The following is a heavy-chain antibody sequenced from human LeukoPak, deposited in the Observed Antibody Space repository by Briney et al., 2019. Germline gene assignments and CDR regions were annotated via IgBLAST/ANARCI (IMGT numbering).Heavy chain of an antibody. J-gene: IGHJ3*02. V-gene: IGHV3-30*02. Sequence: GGSLRLSCAASGFTFSSYGMHWVRQAPGKGLEWVAFIRYDGSNKYYADSVKGRFTISRDNSKNTLYLQMNSLRAEDTAVYYCARVRSSYYYESSGYYQYDAFDIWGQGTMVTVSS. CDR3: ARVRSSYYYESSGYYQYDAFDI. CDR2: IRYDGSNK. CDR1: GFTFSSYG. D-gene: IGHD3-22*01.